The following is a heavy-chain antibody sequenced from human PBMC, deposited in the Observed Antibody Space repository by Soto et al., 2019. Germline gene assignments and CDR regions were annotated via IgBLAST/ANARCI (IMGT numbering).Heavy chain of an antibody. CDR1: GGSFSGYY. Sequence: QVQLQQWGAGLLKPSETLSLTCAVYGGSFSGYYWSWIRQPPGKGLEWIGEINHSGSTNYNPSLKSRVTISVDTSKNQLSLELSSVTAADTAVYYCARGSQWLGTFDYWGQGTLVTVSS. J-gene: IGHJ4*02. CDR2: INHSGST. D-gene: IGHD6-19*01. V-gene: IGHV4-34*01. CDR3: ARGSQWLGTFDY.